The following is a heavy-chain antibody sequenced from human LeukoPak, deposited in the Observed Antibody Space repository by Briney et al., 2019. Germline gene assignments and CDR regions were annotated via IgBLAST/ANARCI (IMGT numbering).Heavy chain of an antibody. CDR3: ARGSSPFDY. J-gene: IGHJ4*02. CDR1: XGSIXSXX. CDR2: LFHSGNT. V-gene: IGHV4-59*08. Sequence: AETLSLTCTVSXGSIXSXXXXXXXXXPGXXLEWVGSLFHSGNTNYNPSLKSRVTISLDTSTNRVSLKLSSVTAADTAVYYCARGSSPFDYWGQGTLVTVSS.